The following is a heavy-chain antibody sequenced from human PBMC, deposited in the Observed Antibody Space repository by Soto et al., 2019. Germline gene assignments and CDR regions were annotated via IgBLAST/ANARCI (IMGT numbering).Heavy chain of an antibody. J-gene: IGHJ5*02. CDR2: ISYSGST. CDR1: GGSISSGGYY. CDR3: ERGEVGGCGVRGRWFDP. D-gene: IGHD3-10*01. Sequence: QVQLQESGPGLVKPSQTLSLTCTVSGGSISSGGYYWSWIRQHPGKGLEWIGHISYSGSTYYKPSLKSRVTISVDTSKNQFSQKLSSVTAADTAAYYGERGEVGGCGVRGRWFDPWGQGTLVTVSS. V-gene: IGHV4-31*03.